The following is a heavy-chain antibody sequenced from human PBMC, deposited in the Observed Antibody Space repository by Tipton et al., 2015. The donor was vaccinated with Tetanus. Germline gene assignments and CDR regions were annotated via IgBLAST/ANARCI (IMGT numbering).Heavy chain of an antibody. CDR2: IYSGGST. V-gene: IGHV3-53*01. Sequence: SLRLSCAASGFTVSSNYMSWVRQAPGKGLEWVSVIYSGGSTCYADSVKGRFTISRDNSKNTLYLQMNSLRAEDTAVYYCARGYYYGSGSYYNPPFFDYWGQGTLVTVSS. CDR1: GFTVSSNY. J-gene: IGHJ4*02. CDR3: ARGYYYGSGSYYNPPFFDY. D-gene: IGHD3-10*01.